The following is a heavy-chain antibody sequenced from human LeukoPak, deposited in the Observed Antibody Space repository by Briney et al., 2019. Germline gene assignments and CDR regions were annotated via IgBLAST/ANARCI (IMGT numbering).Heavy chain of an antibody. CDR2: MNPNSGNT. CDR3: ARVAVDTAMVDYMDV. D-gene: IGHD5-18*01. J-gene: IGHJ6*03. Sequence: ASVKVSCKASGYTFTSYDINWVRQATGQGLEWMGWMNPNSGNTGYAQKFQGRVTMTRNTSISTAYMELSSLRSEDTAVYYCARVAVDTAMVDYMDVWGKGTTVTVSS. V-gene: IGHV1-8*01. CDR1: GYTFTSYD.